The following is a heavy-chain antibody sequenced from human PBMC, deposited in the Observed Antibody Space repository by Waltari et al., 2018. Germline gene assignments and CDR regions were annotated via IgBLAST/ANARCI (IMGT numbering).Heavy chain of an antibody. D-gene: IGHD2-15*01. CDR2: FFSPGST. Sequence: QLQLQESGPGLVKPSEALSLTGTVPGGSIRSSGSCWGWLRQPPGKGLEWSGSFFSPGSTYYNPSLESRVTISEDTSTNQFSLRLSSVTAADTAMYYCVNLGPSSGGSRWPINWGQGTLVTVSS. J-gene: IGHJ4*02. CDR3: VNLGPSSGGSRWPIN. V-gene: IGHV4-39*01. CDR1: GGSIRSSGSC.